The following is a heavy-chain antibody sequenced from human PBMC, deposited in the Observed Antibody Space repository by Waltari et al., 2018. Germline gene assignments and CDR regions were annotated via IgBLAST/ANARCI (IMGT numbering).Heavy chain of an antibody. CDR1: GSNFDAYA. CDR3: AKGHSGSYGLKD. CDR2: ISWNSDNI. D-gene: IGHD1-26*01. J-gene: IGHJ4*02. V-gene: IGHV3-9*01. Sequence: EVQLVESGGGLVQPGRSLRLSCAVSGSNFDAYAMHWVRQAPGKGLEWVSGISWNSDNIGYADSVKGRFTISRDNAKNSLYLQMNSLRPEDTALYYCAKGHSGSYGLKDWGQGTLVTVSS.